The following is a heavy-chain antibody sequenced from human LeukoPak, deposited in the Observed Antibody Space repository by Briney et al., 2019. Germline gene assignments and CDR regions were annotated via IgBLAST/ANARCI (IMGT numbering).Heavy chain of an antibody. D-gene: IGHD1-26*01. CDR2: INPNTGGT. CDR3: ARVKAWELSFDY. CDR1: GYTFTDYY. V-gene: IGHV1-2*02. J-gene: IGHJ4*02. Sequence: ASVKVSCKASGYTFTDYYMHWVRQAPGQGLEWMGWINPNTGGTHYARKIQDRVSMTRDTSITTVYMELSSLRSDDTAVYYCARVKAWELSFDYWGQGTLVTVSS.